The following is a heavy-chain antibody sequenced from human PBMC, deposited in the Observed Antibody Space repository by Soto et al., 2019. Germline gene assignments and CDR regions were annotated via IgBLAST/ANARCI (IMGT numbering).Heavy chain of an antibody. CDR1: GGSISSGGYY. CDR3: ARGHGPYCGGDCPNHDAFDI. J-gene: IGHJ3*02. CDR2: IYYSGST. D-gene: IGHD2-21*02. V-gene: IGHV4-31*02. Sequence: PSETLSLTCTVSGGSISSGGYYWSWIRQHPGKGLEWIGYIYYSGSTYYNPSLKSRVTISVDTSKNQFSLKLSSVTAADTAVYYCARGHGPYCGGDCPNHDAFDIWGQGTMVNVS.